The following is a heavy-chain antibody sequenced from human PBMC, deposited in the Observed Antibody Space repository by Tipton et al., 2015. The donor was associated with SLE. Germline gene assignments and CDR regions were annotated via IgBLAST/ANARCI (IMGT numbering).Heavy chain of an antibody. J-gene: IGHJ6*02. CDR3: ARDREAAAGIYYYYYGMDV. Sequence: SLRLSCAASGFTFSDYYMSWIRQAPGKGLEWVSYISSSGSTIYYADSVKGRFTISRDNAKNSLYLQMNSLRAEDTAVYYCARDREAAAGIYYYYYGMDVWGQGTTVTVSS. D-gene: IGHD6-13*01. V-gene: IGHV3-11*01. CDR1: GFTFSDYY. CDR2: ISSSGSTI.